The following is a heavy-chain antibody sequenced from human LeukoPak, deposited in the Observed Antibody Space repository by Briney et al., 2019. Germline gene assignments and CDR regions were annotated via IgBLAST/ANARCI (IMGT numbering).Heavy chain of an antibody. V-gene: IGHV1-69*01. J-gene: IGHJ4*02. CDR2: FIPIFGTA. CDR3: ARDPRGYSGYVFDY. D-gene: IGHD5-12*01. Sequence: VASVKVSCKTSGGTFSGFAISWVRQAPGHGLEWMGGFIPIFGTANYAQKFQGRVTITANESTSTAYMELSSLRSEDTAVYYCARDPRGYSGYVFDYWGQGTLVTVSS. CDR1: GGTFSGFA.